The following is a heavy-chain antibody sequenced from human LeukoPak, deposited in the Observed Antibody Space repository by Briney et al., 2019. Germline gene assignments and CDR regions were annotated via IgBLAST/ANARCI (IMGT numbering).Heavy chain of an antibody. D-gene: IGHD6-19*01. V-gene: IGHV3-30*04. CDR3: ARGGSSGWYGYYFDY. Sequence: GGSLRLSCAASRVTFSTYAIHWVRQAPGKGLEWGAVISFDGSYKYYADSVKGRISISRDNSKNTLYLQMNSLRVEDTAVYYCARGGSSGWYGYYFDYWGQGTLVTVSS. CDR2: ISFDGSYK. J-gene: IGHJ4*02. CDR1: RVTFSTYA.